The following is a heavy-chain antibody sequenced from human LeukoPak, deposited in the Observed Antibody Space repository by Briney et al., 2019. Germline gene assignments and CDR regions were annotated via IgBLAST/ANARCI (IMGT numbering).Heavy chain of an antibody. V-gene: IGHV3-21*01. D-gene: IGHD5-24*01. CDR2: ISSSSSYI. J-gene: IGHJ4*02. Sequence: GGSLRLSCAASGFTFSSYSMNWVRQAPGKGLEWVSSISSSSSYIYYADSVKGRFTISRDNAKNSLYLQMNSLRAGDTAVYYCATNGDGYPDYWGQGTLVTVSS. CDR3: ATNGDGYPDY. CDR1: GFTFSSYS.